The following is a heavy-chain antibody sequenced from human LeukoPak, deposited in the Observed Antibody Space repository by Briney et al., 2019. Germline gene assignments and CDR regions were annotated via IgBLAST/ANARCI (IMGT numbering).Heavy chain of an antibody. J-gene: IGHJ5*02. V-gene: IGHV3-30-3*01. D-gene: IGHD2-15*01. Sequence: GGSLRLSCAASGFAFSNYAMHWVRQAPGKGLEWVTVISYDGGNKYYADSVKGRFTISRDNSKNTLYLQMNSLRAEDTAVYYCARGACSGGSCYREGFDPWGQGTLVTVSS. CDR2: ISYDGGNK. CDR3: ARGACSGGSCYREGFDP. CDR1: GFAFSNYA.